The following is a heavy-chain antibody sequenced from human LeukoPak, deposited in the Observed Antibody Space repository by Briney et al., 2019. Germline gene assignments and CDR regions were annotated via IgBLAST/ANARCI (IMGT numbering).Heavy chain of an antibody. V-gene: IGHV3-30*02. CDR2: IRYDGSNK. J-gene: IGHJ4*02. CDR3: AILNYCSSTSCYPAGFDY. Sequence: PVGSLRLSCAASAFTFSSYGMHWVRQAPGKGLEWVAFIRYDGSNKYYADSVKGRFTISRDNSKNTLYLQMNSLRAEDTAVYYCAILNYCSSTSCYPAGFDYWGQGTLVTVSS. CDR1: AFTFSSYG. D-gene: IGHD2-2*01.